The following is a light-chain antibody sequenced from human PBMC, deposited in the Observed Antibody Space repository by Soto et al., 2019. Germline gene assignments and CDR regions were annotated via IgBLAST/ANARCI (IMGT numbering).Light chain of an antibody. V-gene: IGLV2-23*02. CDR1: SSDVGNYEL. Sequence: QSALTQPASVSGSPGQSITISCIGTSSDVGNYELVSWYQQLPGKAPKLIIYEVTKRPSGVPNRFSGSKSGNTASLTISGLLAEDEAAYHCCSFAGGSTYVVFGGGTKVTVL. CDR3: CSFAGGSTYVV. CDR2: EVT. J-gene: IGLJ2*01.